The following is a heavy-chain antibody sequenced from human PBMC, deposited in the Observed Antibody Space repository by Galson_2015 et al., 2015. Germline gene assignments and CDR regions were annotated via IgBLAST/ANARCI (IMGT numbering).Heavy chain of an antibody. V-gene: IGHV4-30-2*05. Sequence: NPSLKSRVTISVDTSKNQFSLKLSSVTAADTAVYYCARAWCGTSCIRYRIYYYGMDVWGQGTTVTVSS. J-gene: IGHJ6*02. D-gene: IGHD2-2*01. CDR3: ARAWCGTSCIRYRIYYYGMDV.